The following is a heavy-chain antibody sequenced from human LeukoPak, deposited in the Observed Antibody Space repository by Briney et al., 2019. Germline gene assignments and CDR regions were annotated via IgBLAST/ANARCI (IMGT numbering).Heavy chain of an antibody. D-gene: IGHD1-26*01. CDR3: ARRAWELGSFDY. Sequence: SVKVSCKASGGTFSSYTISWVRQAPGQGLEWMGRIIPILGIANYAQKFQGRVTITADKSTSTAYMELSSLRSEDTAVCYCARRAWELGSFDYWGQGTLVTVSS. J-gene: IGHJ4*02. CDR1: GGTFSSYT. V-gene: IGHV1-69*02. CDR2: IIPILGIA.